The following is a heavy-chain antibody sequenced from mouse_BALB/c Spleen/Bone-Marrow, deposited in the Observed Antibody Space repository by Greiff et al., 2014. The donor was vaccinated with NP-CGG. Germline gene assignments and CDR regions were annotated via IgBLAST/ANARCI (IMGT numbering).Heavy chain of an antibody. Sequence: QLKESGPELVKPGASVKIPCKASGYTFTDYNMDWVKQSHGKSLEWIGDINPNNGGTIYNQKFKGKATLTVDKSSNTAYVELRSLTSEDTAVYCCATYDPVLPYFDYWGQGTALTVSS. CDR1: GYTFTDYN. D-gene: IGHD2-3*01. CDR3: ATYDPVLPYFDY. J-gene: IGHJ2*01. CDR2: INPNNGGT. V-gene: IGHV1-18*01.